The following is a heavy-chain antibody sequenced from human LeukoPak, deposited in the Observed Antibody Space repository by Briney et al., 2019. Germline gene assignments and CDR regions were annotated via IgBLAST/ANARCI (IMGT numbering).Heavy chain of an antibody. V-gene: IGHV3-33*08. D-gene: IGHD3-22*01. CDR1: GFTFRSYA. CDR3: ARSYDSSGYYYPPRYYYGMDV. J-gene: IGHJ6*02. CDR2: IWYDGSNK. Sequence: GGSLRLSCAASGFTFRSYAMSWVRQAPGKGLEWVAVIWYDGSNKYYADSVKGRFTISRDNSKNTLYLQMNSLRAEDTAVYYCARSYDSSGYYYPPRYYYGMDVWGQGTTVTVSS.